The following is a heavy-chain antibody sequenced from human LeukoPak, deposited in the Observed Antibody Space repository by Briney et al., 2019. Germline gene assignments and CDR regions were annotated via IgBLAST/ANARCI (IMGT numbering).Heavy chain of an antibody. CDR1: GYTFTSYY. CDR2: INPSGGST. J-gene: IGHJ4*02. D-gene: IGHD3-3*01. V-gene: IGHV1-46*01. CDR3: ARGPNYDFWSGYYYDY. Sequence: ASVKVSCKASGYTFTSYYMHWVRQAPGQGLEWMGIINPSGGSTSYAQKFQGRVTMTRDMSTSTVYMELSSLGSEDTAVYYCARGPNYDFWSGYYYDYWGQGTLVTVSS.